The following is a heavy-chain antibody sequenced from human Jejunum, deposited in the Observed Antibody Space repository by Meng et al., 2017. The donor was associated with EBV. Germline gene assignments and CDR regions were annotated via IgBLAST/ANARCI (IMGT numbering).Heavy chain of an antibody. CDR1: GDSIASRNW. J-gene: IGHJ4*02. D-gene: IGHD2-21*02. Sequence: QGHLQWSVPGLVTPSGTLSLTCAVSGDSIASRNWWSWVRQSPERGLEWIGEIYYSGSTNYNPSLKSRVTILVDRSENHFSLHLSSVTAADTAVYYCVRGGDYCLVYWGQGTLVTVSS. V-gene: IGHV4-4*02. CDR2: IYYSGST. CDR3: VRGGDYCLVY.